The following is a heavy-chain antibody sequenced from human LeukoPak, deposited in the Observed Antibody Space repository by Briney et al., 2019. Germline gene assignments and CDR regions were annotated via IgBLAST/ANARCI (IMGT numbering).Heavy chain of an antibody. J-gene: IGHJ5*02. V-gene: IGHV4-39*07. D-gene: IGHD2-15*01. CDR1: GGSISSSSYY. CDR3: ARDKGYSYGYCSGGSCYIDP. Sequence: SETLSLTCTVSGGSISSSSYYWGWIRQPPGKGLEWIVSIYYSGSTYYNPSLKSRVTISVDTSKNQFSLKLSSVTAADTAVYYCARDKGYSYGYCSGGSCYIDPWGQGTLVTVSS. CDR2: IYYSGST.